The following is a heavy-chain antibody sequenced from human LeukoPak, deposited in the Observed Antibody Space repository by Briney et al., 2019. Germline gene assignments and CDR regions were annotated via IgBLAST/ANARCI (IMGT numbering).Heavy chain of an antibody. V-gene: IGHV1-2*02. CDR1: GYTFTSYY. Sequence: ASVKVSCKASGYTFTSYYMHWVRQAPGQGLEWMGWINPNSGGTNYAQKFQGRVTMTRDTSISTAYMELSRLRSDDTAVYYCARDESYDYVWGSYRSYPDYWGQGTLVTVSS. D-gene: IGHD3-16*02. CDR3: ARDESYDYVWGSYRSYPDY. CDR2: INPNSGGT. J-gene: IGHJ4*02.